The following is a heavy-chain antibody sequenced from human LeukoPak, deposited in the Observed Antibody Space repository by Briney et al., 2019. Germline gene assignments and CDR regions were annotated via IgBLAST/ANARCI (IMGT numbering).Heavy chain of an antibody. CDR3: ARRLTQYDCFDP. D-gene: IGHD2-2*01. CDR2: TYYRSTWYN. J-gene: IGHJ5*02. CDR1: GDSVSSNSVT. Sequence: SQTLSLTCAISGDSVSSNSVTWNWIRQSPSRGLEWLGRTYYRSTWYNDYAVSVRGRTTVHPDTSKNQFSLHLTSVTPEDTAVYYCARRLTQYDCFDPWGQGILVTVSS. V-gene: IGHV6-1*01.